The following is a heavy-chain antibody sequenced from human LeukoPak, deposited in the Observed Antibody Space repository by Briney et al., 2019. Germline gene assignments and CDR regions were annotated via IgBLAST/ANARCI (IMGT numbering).Heavy chain of an antibody. Sequence: PGGSLRLSCAASGFTFSSYAMSWVRQAPGKGLEWVSAISGSGGSTYYADSVKGRFTISRDNSKNTLYLQMNSLRAEDTAVYYCAKDRSPYYDILTGYPFDYWGQGTLVTVSS. J-gene: IGHJ4*02. CDR2: ISGSGGST. CDR3: AKDRSPYYDILTGYPFDY. D-gene: IGHD3-9*01. CDR1: GFTFSSYA. V-gene: IGHV3-23*01.